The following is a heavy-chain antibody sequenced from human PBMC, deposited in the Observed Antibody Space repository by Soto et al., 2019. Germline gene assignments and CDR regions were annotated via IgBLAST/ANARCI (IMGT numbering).Heavy chain of an antibody. CDR3: ARATGKVYYYYYYGMDV. CDR2: ISSSGSTI. J-gene: IGHJ6*02. Sequence: PGGSLRLSCAASGFTFSSYEMNWVRQAPGKGLEWVSYISSSGSTIYYADSVKGRFTISRDNAKNSLYLQMNSLRAEDTAVYYCARATGKVYYYYYYGMDVWGQGTTVTVSS. V-gene: IGHV3-48*03. D-gene: IGHD3-10*01. CDR1: GFTFSSYE.